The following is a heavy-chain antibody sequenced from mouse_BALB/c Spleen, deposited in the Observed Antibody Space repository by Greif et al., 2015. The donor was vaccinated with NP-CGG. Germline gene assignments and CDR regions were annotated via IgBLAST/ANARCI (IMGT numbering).Heavy chain of an antibody. J-gene: IGHJ3*01. CDR1: GFTFSSYA. Sequence: DVKLVESGGGLVKPGGSLKLSCAASGFTFSSYAMSWVRQSPEKRLEWVAEISSGGSYTYYPDTVTGRFTISRDNAKNTLYLEMSSLRSEDTAMYYCARDRDDYGSYWGQGTLVTVSA. V-gene: IGHV5-9-4*01. D-gene: IGHD2-4*01. CDR2: ISSGGSYT. CDR3: ARDRDDYGSY.